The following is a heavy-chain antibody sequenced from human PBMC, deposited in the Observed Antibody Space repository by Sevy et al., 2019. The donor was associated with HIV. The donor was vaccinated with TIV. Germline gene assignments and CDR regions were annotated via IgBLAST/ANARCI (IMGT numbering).Heavy chain of an antibody. CDR2: MNPNSGNT. CDR3: TRGLSFTYAKRGDWLNWYFDV. D-gene: IGHD2-21*02. CDR1: GYTFDNYD. J-gene: IGHJ2*01. Sequence: ASMKVSCQASGYTFDNYDINWVRQATGQGLEWMGWMNPNSGNTGYPEKFQGRVTMSRVSSIRTAYMELNGLTSEDTAVYYCTRGLSFTYAKRGDWLNWYFDVWGRGTLVTVSS. V-gene: IGHV1-8*01.